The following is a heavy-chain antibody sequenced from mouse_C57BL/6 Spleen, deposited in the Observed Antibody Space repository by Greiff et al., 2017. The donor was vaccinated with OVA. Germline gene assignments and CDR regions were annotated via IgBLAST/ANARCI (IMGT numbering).Heavy chain of an antibody. CDR2: IHPNSGST. D-gene: IGHD1-1*01. J-gene: IGHJ1*03. CDR3: ARALTVVDWYFDV. Sequence: VQLQQPGAELVKPGASVKLSCKASGYTFTSYWMHWVKQRPGQGLEWIGMIHPNSGSTNYNEKFKSKATLTVDKSSSTAYMQLSSLTSEDSAVYYCARALTVVDWYFDVWGTGTTVTVSS. V-gene: IGHV1-64*01. CDR1: GYTFTSYW.